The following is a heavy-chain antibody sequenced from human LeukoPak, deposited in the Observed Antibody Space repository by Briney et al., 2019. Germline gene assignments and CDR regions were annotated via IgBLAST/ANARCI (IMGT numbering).Heavy chain of an antibody. V-gene: IGHV3-53*01. Sequence: PGGSLRLSCAASGFTVSSNYMSWVRQAPGKGLEWVSVIYGGGSTYYADSVKGRFSISRDTSKNAVYLQMNSLRAEDTAVYYCATAQFYHDSSTYGPDYWGQGTLVTVSS. CDR3: ATAQFYHDSSTYGPDY. D-gene: IGHD3-22*01. CDR2: IYGGGST. CDR1: GFTVSSNY. J-gene: IGHJ4*02.